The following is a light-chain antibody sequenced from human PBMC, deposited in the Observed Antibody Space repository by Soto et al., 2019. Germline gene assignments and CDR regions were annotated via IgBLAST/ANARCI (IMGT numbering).Light chain of an antibody. CDR2: GAS. CDR3: QQYGSSPLT. Sequence: EIVLTQSPGTLSLSPGERATLSCRASQSVSSSYLAWYQQKPGQAPRLLIYGASSRATDIPDRFSGSGSGTDFTLTISGLEPEDFAMYYCQQYGSSPLTFGGGTKVEIK. V-gene: IGKV3-20*01. CDR1: QSVSSSY. J-gene: IGKJ4*01.